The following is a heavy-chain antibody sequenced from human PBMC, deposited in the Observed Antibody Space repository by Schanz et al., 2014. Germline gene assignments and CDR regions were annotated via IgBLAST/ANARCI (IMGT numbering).Heavy chain of an antibody. V-gene: IGHV4-31*03. J-gene: IGHJ5*02. CDR2: ISYSGTT. CDR3: ARDALGGPHNWFDP. Sequence: QVQLQESGPGLVKPSQTLSLTCTVSGGSISSGGYYWSWIRQHPAKGLEWIGYISYSGTTYYNPSPKSRVTISVSTSKTQFSLKLSSVTAADTAVYYCARDALGGPHNWFDPWGQGTLVSVSS. D-gene: IGHD3-16*01. CDR1: GGSISSGGYY.